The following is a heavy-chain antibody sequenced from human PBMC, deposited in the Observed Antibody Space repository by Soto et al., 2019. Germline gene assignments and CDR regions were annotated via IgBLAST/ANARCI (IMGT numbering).Heavy chain of an antibody. V-gene: IGHV3-30-3*01. CDR1: GFTFSSYA. J-gene: IGHJ6*02. D-gene: IGHD3-3*01. Sequence: GVLRLSCAASGFTFSSYAMHWVRQAPGKGLEWVAVISYDGSNKYYADSVKGRFTISRDNSKNTLYLQMNSLRAEDTAVYYCARDHGEGYDFWSGYNYYYYGMDVWGQGTTVTVSS. CDR3: ARDHGEGYDFWSGYNYYYYGMDV. CDR2: ISYDGSNK.